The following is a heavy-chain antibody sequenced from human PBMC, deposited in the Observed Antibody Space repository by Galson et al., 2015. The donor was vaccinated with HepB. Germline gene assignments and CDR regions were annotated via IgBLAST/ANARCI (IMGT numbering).Heavy chain of an antibody. CDR3: ARALRTGYCSGGSCLKENYYGMDV. CDR1: GFTFSSYS. CDR2: ISSSSSTI. J-gene: IGHJ6*02. D-gene: IGHD2-15*01. V-gene: IGHV3-48*02. Sequence: SLRLSCAASGFTFSSYSMNWVRQAPGKGLEWVSYISSSSSTIYYADSVKGRFTISRDNAKNSLYLQMNSLRDEDTAVYYCARALRTGYCSGGSCLKENYYGMDVWGQGTTVTVSS.